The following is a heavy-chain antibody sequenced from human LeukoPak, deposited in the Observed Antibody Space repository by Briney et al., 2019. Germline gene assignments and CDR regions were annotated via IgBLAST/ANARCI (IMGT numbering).Heavy chain of an antibody. D-gene: IGHD2-2*01. J-gene: IGHJ4*02. CDR1: GGSISSGGYS. CDR2: IYHSGST. CDR3: ASYYCSSTSCYFDY. Sequence: PSETLSLTCAVSGGSISSGGYSWSWIRQPPGKGLEWIGYIYHSGSTYYNPSLKSRVTISVDRSKNQFSLKLSSVTAADTAVYYCASYYCSSTSCYFDYWGQGTLVTVSS. V-gene: IGHV4-30-2*01.